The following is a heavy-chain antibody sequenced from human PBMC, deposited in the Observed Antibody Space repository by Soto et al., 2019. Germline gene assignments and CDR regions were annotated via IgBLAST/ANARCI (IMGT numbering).Heavy chain of an antibody. CDR2: ISAYNGNT. J-gene: IGHJ4*02. D-gene: IGHD2-8*02. CDR1: GYTFTSYG. V-gene: IGHV1-18*01. Sequence: QVQLVQSGAEVKKPGASVKVSCKASGYTFTSYGISWVRQAPGQGLEWMGWISAYNGNTNYAQKLQGRVTMTTDTSTSTAYMELRSLRSDDXXXXYCXXDSXXXXXXXXXXXXXFDXWGQGTLVTVSS. CDR3: XXDSXXXXXXXXXXXXXFDX.